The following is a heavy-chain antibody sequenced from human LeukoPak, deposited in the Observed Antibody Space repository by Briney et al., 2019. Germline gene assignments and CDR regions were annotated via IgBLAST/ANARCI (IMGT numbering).Heavy chain of an antibody. CDR3: ARHESYAPLFDP. J-gene: IGHJ5*02. CDR1: GGSISSYY. CDR2: IYYSGST. V-gene: IGHV4-59*08. D-gene: IGHD3-10*01. Sequence: SETLSLTCTVSGGSISSYYWSWIRQPPGKGLEWIGYIYYSGSTNYNPSLKSRVTISVDTSKNQFSLKLSSVTAADTAVYYCARHESYAPLFDPWGQGTLVTVSS.